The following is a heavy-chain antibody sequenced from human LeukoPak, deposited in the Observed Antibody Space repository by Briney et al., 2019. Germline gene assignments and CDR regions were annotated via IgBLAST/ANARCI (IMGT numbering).Heavy chain of an antibody. CDR3: ARRRYYDGSGYLE. CDR1: GGSVSRSDSY. CDR2: IYYSGIT. V-gene: IGHV4-39*01. D-gene: IGHD3-22*01. Sequence: SETLSLTCSVSGGSVSRSDSYWDWIRQPPGKGLEWIGSIYYSGITYYSPSLKSRVTMSVDPSNNQFSLYLRSVTAADTAVYYCARRRYYDGSGYLEWGQGTLLSVSS. J-gene: IGHJ1*01.